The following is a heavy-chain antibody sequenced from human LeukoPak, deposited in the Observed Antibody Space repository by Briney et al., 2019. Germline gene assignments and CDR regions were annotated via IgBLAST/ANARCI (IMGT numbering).Heavy chain of an antibody. Sequence: GGSLRLSCAASGFTVSSNYMSWVRQAPGKGLEWVSVIYSGGSTYYADSVKGRFTISRDNSKNTLYLQMNSLRAEDTAVYYCAKSRDIVVATWFDPWGQGTLVTVSS. D-gene: IGHD2-2*01. CDR1: GFTVSSNY. CDR3: AKSRDIVVATWFDP. J-gene: IGHJ5*02. CDR2: IYSGGST. V-gene: IGHV3-53*01.